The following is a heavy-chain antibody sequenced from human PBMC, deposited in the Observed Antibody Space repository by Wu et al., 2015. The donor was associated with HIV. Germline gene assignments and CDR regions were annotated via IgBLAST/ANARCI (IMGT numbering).Heavy chain of an antibody. D-gene: IGHD6-19*01. Sequence: QIQLVQSRAAVKKPGASVKVSCTTFGYTFINNFLHWVRQAPGQGPEWMGVINPRSDSTTYAQPFEGRLTMTRDTSKNTMYMELSSLTSEDTAIYFCATYPGWTGVLDAFDVWGQGTSGHRLF. CDR3: ATYPGWTGVLDAFDV. J-gene: IGHJ3*01. CDR2: INPRSDST. CDR1: GYTFINNF. V-gene: IGHV1-46*01.